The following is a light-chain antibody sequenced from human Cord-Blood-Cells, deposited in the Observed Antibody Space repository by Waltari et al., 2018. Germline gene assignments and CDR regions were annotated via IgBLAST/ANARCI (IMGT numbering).Light chain of an antibody. CDR1: QSVSSN. CDR3: QQYNNWPRT. V-gene: IGKV3-15*01. CDR2: GAS. J-gene: IGKJ1*01. Sequence: EIVMTQSPATLSVSPGERATLSCRARQSVSSNLAWYQQKPGQAPRLLIYGASTSATVIPARFSGSGSGTEFTLTISSLQSEDFAVYYCQQYNNWPRTFGKGTKVEIK.